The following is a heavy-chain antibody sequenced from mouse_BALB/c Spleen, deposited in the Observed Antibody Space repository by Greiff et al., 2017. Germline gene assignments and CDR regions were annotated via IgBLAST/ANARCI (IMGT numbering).Heavy chain of an antibody. CDR2: ISTYYGDA. V-gene: IGHV1S137*01. Sequence: VQLQQSGAELVRPGVSVKISCKGSGYTFTDYAMHWVKQSHAKSLEWIGVISTYYGDASYNQKFKGKATMTVDKSSSTAYMELARLTSEDSAIYYCARDYRYDLYYAMDYWGQGTSVTVSS. J-gene: IGHJ4*01. D-gene: IGHD2-14*01. CDR1: GYTFTDYA. CDR3: ARDYRYDLYYAMDY.